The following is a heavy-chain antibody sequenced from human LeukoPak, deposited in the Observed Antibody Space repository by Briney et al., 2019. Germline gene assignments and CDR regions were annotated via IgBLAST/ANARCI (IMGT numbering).Heavy chain of an antibody. J-gene: IGHJ6*02. D-gene: IGHD3-10*01. CDR2: IRYDGSNK. CDR1: GFTFSSYG. V-gene: IGHV3-30*02. CDR3: AREGRAYYYGSGSSLIYYYYGMDV. Sequence: GGSLRLSCAASGFTFSSYGMHWVRQAPGKGLEWVAFIRYDGSNKYYADSVKGRFTISRDNSKNTLYLQMNSLRAEDTAVYYCAREGRAYYYGSGSSLIYYYYGMDVWGQGTTVTVS.